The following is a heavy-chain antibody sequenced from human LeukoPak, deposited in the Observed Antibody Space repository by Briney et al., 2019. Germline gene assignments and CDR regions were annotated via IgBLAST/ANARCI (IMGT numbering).Heavy chain of an antibody. CDR2: IIPIFGTA. V-gene: IGHV1-69*13. J-gene: IGHJ6*02. D-gene: IGHD3-10*01. Sequence: SVKVSCKGSGYRFASFGISWVRQAPGQGLEWMGGIIPIFGTANYAQKFQGRVTITADESTSTAYMELSSLRSEDTAVYYCASGRLLWFGELFPYYYYGMDVWGQGTTVTVSS. CDR3: ASGRLLWFGELFPYYYYGMDV. CDR1: GYRFASFG.